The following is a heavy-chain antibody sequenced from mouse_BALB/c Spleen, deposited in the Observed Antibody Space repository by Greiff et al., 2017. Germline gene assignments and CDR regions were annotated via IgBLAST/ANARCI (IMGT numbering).Heavy chain of an antibody. CDR2: INPYNGDT. V-gene: IGHV1-20*02. J-gene: IGHJ3*01. Sequence: VQLKESGPELVKPGASVKISCKASGYSFTGYFMNWVMQSHGKSLEWIGRINPYNGDTFYNQKFKGKATLTVDKSSSTAHMELRSLASEDSAVYYCARSGDYDEGAWFAYWGQGTLVTVSA. CDR3: ARSGDYDEGAWFAY. D-gene: IGHD2-4*01. CDR1: GYSFTGYF.